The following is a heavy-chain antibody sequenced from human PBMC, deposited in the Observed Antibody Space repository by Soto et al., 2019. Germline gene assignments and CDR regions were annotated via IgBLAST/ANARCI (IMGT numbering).Heavy chain of an antibody. D-gene: IGHD3-9*01. V-gene: IGHV4-61*01. CDR3: ARDLNYDILTGYYFGFDP. CDR1: GCSVSSGSYY. J-gene: IGHJ5*02. CDR2: IYYSGST. Sequence: SETLSLTCTFSGCSVSSGSYYWSWIRQPPGKGLEWIGYIYYSGSTNYNPSLKSRVTISVDTSKNQFSLKLSSVTAADTAVYYCARDLNYDILTGYYFGFDPWGQGTLVTVSS.